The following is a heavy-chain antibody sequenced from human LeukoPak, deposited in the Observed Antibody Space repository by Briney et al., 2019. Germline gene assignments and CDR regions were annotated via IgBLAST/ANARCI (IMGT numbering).Heavy chain of an antibody. D-gene: IGHD3-22*01. CDR2: INHSGST. J-gene: IGHJ4*02. Sequence: SETLSLTCAVYGGSFSGYYWSWIRQPPGKGLEWIGEINHSGSTYYNPSLKSRVTISVDTSKNQFSLKLSSVTAADTAVYYCARVDITMIVGYWGQGTLVTVSS. V-gene: IGHV4-34*01. CDR1: GGSFSGYY. CDR3: ARVDITMIVGY.